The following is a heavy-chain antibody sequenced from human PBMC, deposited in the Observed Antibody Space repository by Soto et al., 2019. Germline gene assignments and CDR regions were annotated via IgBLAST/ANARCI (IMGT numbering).Heavy chain of an antibody. D-gene: IGHD2-15*01. J-gene: IGHJ6*02. Sequence: QVQLVQSGAEVKKPGSSVKVSCKAPGGTFSSYAISWVRQAPGQGLEWMGGVIAIFGTAKYAQKFQGRVTITADESTSTGYMALRSLRSEDTAVYYCARSQGGSSSLDIYYYYYYGMDVWGQGTTVTVSS. CDR3: ARSQGGSSSLDIYYYYYYGMDV. V-gene: IGHV1-69*01. CDR1: GGTFSSYA. CDR2: VIAIFGTA.